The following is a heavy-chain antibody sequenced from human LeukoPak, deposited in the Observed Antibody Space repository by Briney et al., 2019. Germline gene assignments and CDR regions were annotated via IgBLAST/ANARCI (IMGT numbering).Heavy chain of an antibody. V-gene: IGHV4-61*01. CDR1: GGSVSSGSYY. Sequence: SETLSLTCTVSGGSVSSGSYYWSWIRQPPGKGLEWIGYIYYSGSTNYNSSLKSRVTMSVDTSKNQFSLKLSSVTAADTAVYYCARDRVGALYWGQGTLVTVSS. CDR3: ARDRVGALY. D-gene: IGHD1-26*01. J-gene: IGHJ4*02. CDR2: IYYSGST.